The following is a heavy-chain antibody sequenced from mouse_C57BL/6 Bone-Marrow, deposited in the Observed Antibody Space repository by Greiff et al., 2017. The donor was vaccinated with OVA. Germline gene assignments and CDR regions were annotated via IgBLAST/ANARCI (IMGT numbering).Heavy chain of an antibody. J-gene: IGHJ2*01. Sequence: EVKLQESGAELVRPGASVKLSCTASGFNFKDDYMHWVKQRPEQGLEWIGWIDPENGDTEYASKFQGKATITADTSSNTAYLQLSSLTSEDTADCYSTMVSTDYWGQGTTLTVSS. D-gene: IGHD2-2*01. CDR1: GFNFKDDY. V-gene: IGHV14-4*01. CDR3: TMVSTDY. CDR2: IDPENGDT.